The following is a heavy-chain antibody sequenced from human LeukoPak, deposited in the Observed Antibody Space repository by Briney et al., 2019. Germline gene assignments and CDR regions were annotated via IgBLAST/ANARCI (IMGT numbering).Heavy chain of an antibody. Sequence: GGSLRLSCAASGFTFSSYWMHWVRQAPGKGLMWVSRINSDGSSTSYADSVKGRFTISRDNAKNTLYLQMNSLRAEDTAVYYCNRGIGNDIWGQGTMVTVSS. CDR1: GFTFSSYW. V-gene: IGHV3-74*01. CDR3: NRGIGNDI. CDR2: INSDGSST. J-gene: IGHJ3*02. D-gene: IGHD3-16*01.